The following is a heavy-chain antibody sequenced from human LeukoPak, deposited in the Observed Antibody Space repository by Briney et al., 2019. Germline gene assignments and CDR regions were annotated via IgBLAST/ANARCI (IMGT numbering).Heavy chain of an antibody. Sequence: PSETLSLTCTVSGGSISSYYWSWIRQPPGKGLEWIGYIYYSGSTNYNPSLKSRVTISVDTSKNQFSLKLSSVTAADTAVYYCARGDVLRFLEHYYYYGMDVWGQGTTVTVSS. J-gene: IGHJ6*02. D-gene: IGHD3-3*01. CDR1: GGSISSYY. CDR2: IYYSGST. CDR3: ARGDVLRFLEHYYYYGMDV. V-gene: IGHV4-59*01.